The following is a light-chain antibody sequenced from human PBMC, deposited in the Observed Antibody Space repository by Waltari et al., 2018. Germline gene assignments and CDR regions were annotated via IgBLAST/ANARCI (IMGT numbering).Light chain of an antibody. Sequence: QAVLTQPSSLSASPGASASLPCTLRSALNVPIHSIYWSQQKPGSPPPYRLRYRSDSDKHQDSRVPRRFSGSKDASANAGILLISGLQSEDEADYYCMIWHNNAVVFGAGTTLTVL. V-gene: IGLV5-45*03. CDR2: YRSDSDK. J-gene: IGLJ2*01. CDR1: SALNVPIHS. CDR3: MIWHNNAVV.